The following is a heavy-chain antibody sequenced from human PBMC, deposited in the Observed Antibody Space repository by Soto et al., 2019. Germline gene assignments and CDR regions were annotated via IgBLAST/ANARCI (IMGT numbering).Heavy chain of an antibody. V-gene: IGHV3-7*03. Sequence: EVQLVESGGGLVQPGGSLRLSCAASGFTFSSYWMSWVRQAPGKGLEWVANIKQDGSEKYYVDSVKGRFTISRDNAKNSLYLQMNSLRAEDTAVYYCASQNSSGWYCAFDIWGQGTMVTVSS. CDR2: IKQDGSEK. J-gene: IGHJ3*02. CDR1: GFTFSSYW. CDR3: ASQNSSGWYCAFDI. D-gene: IGHD6-19*01.